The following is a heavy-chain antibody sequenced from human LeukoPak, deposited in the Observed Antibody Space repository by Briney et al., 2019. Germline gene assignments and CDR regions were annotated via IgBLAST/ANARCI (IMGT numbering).Heavy chain of an antibody. J-gene: IGHJ4*02. CDR3: ARDAGSGWSSFDY. D-gene: IGHD6-19*01. CDR1: EDSVSSNSAA. V-gene: IGHV6-1*01. CDR2: TYYRSKWYN. Sequence: SQTLSLTCAISEDSVSSNSAAWNWIRQSPSRGLEWLGRTYYRSKWYNDYAVSMKSRITIKPDTSKDQFSLQLNSVTPEDTAVYYCARDAGSGWSSFDYWGQGTLVTVSS.